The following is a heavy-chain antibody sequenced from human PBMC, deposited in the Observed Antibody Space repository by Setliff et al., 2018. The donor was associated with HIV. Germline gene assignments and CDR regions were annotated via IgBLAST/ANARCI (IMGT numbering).Heavy chain of an antibody. J-gene: IGHJ5*02. CDR3: ATLNFPLNWFDP. CDR2: IYYSGNT. CDR1: GGSISSGYYY. Sequence: SETLSLTCTVSGGSISSGYYYWGWIRQPPGKGLEWIGTIYYSGNTYYNPSLKSRLTISLDTSTNKFSLKLSSVTAADTAVYYCATLNFPLNWFDPWGQGTPVTVSS. V-gene: IGHV4-39*01.